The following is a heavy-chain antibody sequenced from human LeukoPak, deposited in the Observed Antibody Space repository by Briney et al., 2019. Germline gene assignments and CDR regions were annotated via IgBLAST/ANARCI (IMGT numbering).Heavy chain of an antibody. Sequence: GSSVRVSCKASGGTFSSYAISWVRQAPGQGLKWMGWINTNTGNPAYAQGFTGRFVFSLDTSVSTAYLQISSLKAEDTAVYYCAGDSSGYYSSDAFDIWGQGTMVTVSS. J-gene: IGHJ3*02. CDR1: GGTFSSYA. V-gene: IGHV7-4-1*02. CDR2: INTNTGNP. CDR3: AGDSSGYYSSDAFDI. D-gene: IGHD3-22*01.